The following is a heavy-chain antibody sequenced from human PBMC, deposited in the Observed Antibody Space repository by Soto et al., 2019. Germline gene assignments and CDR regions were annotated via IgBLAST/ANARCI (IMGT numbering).Heavy chain of an antibody. V-gene: IGHV3-21*01. J-gene: IGHJ5*02. CDR2: ISSSGSSI. CDR1: GFTFSNYN. D-gene: IGHD3-10*01. CDR3: ARHFQSSAGSPWFDP. Sequence: PGGSLRLSCAGSGFTFSNYNINWVRQAPGKGLEWVLSISSSGSSINYADSLKGRFTISRDNAKNLLYLQMNSLRAEDTAVYYCARHFQSSAGSPWFDPWGQGTLVTVSS.